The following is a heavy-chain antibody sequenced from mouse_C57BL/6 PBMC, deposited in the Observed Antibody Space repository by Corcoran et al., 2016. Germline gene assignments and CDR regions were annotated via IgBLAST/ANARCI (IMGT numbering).Heavy chain of an antibody. CDR3: ARGRAIYDGYPLFAY. J-gene: IGHJ3*01. D-gene: IGHD2-3*01. Sequence: EVQLQQSGPELVKPGASVKIPCKASGYTFTDYNMDWVKQSHGKSLEWIGDINPNNGGTIYNQKFKGKATLTVDKSSSTAYMELRSLTSEDTAVYYCARGRAIYDGYPLFAYWGQGTLVTVSA. V-gene: IGHV1-18*01. CDR2: INPNNGGT. CDR1: GYTFTDYN.